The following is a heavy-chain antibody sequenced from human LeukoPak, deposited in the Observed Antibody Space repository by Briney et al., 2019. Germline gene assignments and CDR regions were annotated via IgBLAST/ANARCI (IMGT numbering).Heavy chain of an antibody. J-gene: IGHJ4*02. CDR3: ARVYCSGGSCYPDFDY. CDR2: INHSGST. V-gene: IGHV4-4*02. D-gene: IGHD2-15*01. Sequence: SETLSLTCAVSGGSISSSNWWSWVRQPPGKGLEWIGEINHSGSTNYNPSLKSRVTISVDTSKNQFSLKLGSVTAADTAVYYCARVYCSGGSCYPDFDYWGQGTLVTVSS. CDR1: GGSISSSNW.